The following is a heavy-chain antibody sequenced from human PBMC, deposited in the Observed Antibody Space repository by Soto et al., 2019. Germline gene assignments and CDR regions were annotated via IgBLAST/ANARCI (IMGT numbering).Heavy chain of an antibody. CDR1: GFTFSSYS. CDR3: ARDGSSITMVRGVIAFNYYGMDV. V-gene: IGHV3-48*02. D-gene: IGHD3-10*01. J-gene: IGHJ6*02. CDR2: ISISDNTI. Sequence: GGSLRLSCAASGFTFSSYSMNWVRQAPGKGLEWVSYISISDNTIYYADSVKGRFTISRDNAKNSLYLQMNSLRDEDTAVYYCARDGSSITMVRGVIAFNYYGMDVWGQGTTVTVSS.